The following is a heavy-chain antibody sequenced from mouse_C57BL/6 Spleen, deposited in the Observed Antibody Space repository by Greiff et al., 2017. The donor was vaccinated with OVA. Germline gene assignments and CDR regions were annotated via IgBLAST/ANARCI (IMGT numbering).Heavy chain of an antibody. CDR2: IDPETGGT. V-gene: IGHV1-15*01. CDR1: GYTFTDYE. CDR3: TRQGLRRRGYAMDY. Sequence: QVQLKQSGAELVRPGASVTLSCKASGYTFTDYEMHWVKQTPVHGLEWIGAIDPETGGTAYNQKFKGKAILTADKSSSTAYMELRSLTSEDSAVYYCTRQGLRRRGYAMDYWGQGTSVTVSS. J-gene: IGHJ4*01. D-gene: IGHD2-4*01.